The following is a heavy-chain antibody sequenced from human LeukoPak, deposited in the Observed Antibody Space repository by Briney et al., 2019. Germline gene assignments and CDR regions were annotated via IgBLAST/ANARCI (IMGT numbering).Heavy chain of an antibody. Sequence: PSETLSLTCAVYGGSFSGYYWSWIRQPPGKGLEWIGEINHSGSTNYNPSLKSRVTISVDTSKNQFSLKPSSVTAADTAVYYCASLTVYPGFDYWGQGTLVTVSS. CDR1: GGSFSGYY. V-gene: IGHV4-34*01. D-gene: IGHD1-1*01. J-gene: IGHJ4*02. CDR2: INHSGST. CDR3: ASLTVYPGFDY.